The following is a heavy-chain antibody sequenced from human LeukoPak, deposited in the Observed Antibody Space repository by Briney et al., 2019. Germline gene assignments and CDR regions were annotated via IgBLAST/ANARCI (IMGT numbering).Heavy chain of an antibody. CDR3: ACAVY. Sequence: PGGSLRLSCAASGFNFRSQWMSWVRQAPGKGLEWVANIKEDGSAKSYVGSVRGRFTISRDNAKNSLYLQMNSLRAEDTAVYYCACAVYWGQGTLVAVSS. CDR2: IKEDGSAK. CDR1: GFNFRSQW. V-gene: IGHV3-7*01. J-gene: IGHJ4*02.